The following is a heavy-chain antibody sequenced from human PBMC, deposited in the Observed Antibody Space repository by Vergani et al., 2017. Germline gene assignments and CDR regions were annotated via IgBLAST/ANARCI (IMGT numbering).Heavy chain of an antibody. CDR3: ANDFRLLYNRFDP. Sequence: QVQPVESGGGVVQLGESLRLSCAAPGFPFSTYGMHWVRQSPGKGLEWVAVTWYDGNNKQYADSVEGRFTISRDNSKSTMYLQMNSLRDEDTGVYYCANDFRLLYNRFDPWGQGTLVTVSS. D-gene: IGHD1-14*01. CDR2: TWYDGNNK. V-gene: IGHV3-33*06. CDR1: GFPFSTYG. J-gene: IGHJ5*02.